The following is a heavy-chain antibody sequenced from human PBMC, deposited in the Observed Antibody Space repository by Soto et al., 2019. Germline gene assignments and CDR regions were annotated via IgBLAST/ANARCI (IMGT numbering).Heavy chain of an antibody. CDR3: ARRYGSCFDY. CDR2: IYYSGST. J-gene: IGHJ4*02. Sequence: QVQLQESGPGLVKPSETLSLTCTVSGGSISSYYWSWLRQPPGKGLEWIGYIYYSGSTNYNPALKIRVTISVDTSKNRFSLKLSSVTAADTAVYCCARRYGSCFDYWGQGTLVTVSS. CDR1: GGSISSYY. D-gene: IGHD5-18*01. V-gene: IGHV4-59*08.